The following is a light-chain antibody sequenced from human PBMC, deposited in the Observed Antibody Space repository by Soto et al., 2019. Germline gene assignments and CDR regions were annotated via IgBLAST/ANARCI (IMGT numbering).Light chain of an antibody. J-gene: IGLJ1*01. V-gene: IGLV1-47*02. Sequence: QSVLTQPTSASLTPGQRVTISCCGSSSNIGSNYVYWYQQLPGTAPKLLIYSNNQRPSGVPDRFSGSKSGTSASLAISGLRSEDEADYYCAAWDDSLSGYVFGTGTKVTVL. CDR2: SNN. CDR1: SSNIGSNY. CDR3: AAWDDSLSGYV.